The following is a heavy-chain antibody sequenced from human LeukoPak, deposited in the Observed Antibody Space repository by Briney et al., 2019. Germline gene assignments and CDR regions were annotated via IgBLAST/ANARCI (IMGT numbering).Heavy chain of an antibody. CDR2: INPNSGGT. CDR1: GYTFTGYY. D-gene: IGHD2-2*03. Sequence: GASVKVSCKASGYTFTGYYMHWMRQAPGQGLEWMGWINPNSGGTNYAQKFQGRVTMTRDTSISTAYMELSRLRSDDTAVYYCARGSGYCSSTSCYGVNWLDPWGQGTLVTVSS. V-gene: IGHV1-2*02. CDR3: ARGSGYCSSTSCYGVNWLDP. J-gene: IGHJ5*02.